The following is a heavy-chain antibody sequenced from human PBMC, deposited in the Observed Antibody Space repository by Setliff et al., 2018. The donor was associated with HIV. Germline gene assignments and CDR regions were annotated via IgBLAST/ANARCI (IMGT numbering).Heavy chain of an antibody. J-gene: IGHJ3*02. CDR2: IFYSGFT. CDR3: ARHWDYDRSSSYFRAFDI. Sequence: SETLSLTCTVSGDSISTNSPYWAWIRQPPGKGLEWIGTIFYSGFTYYNPSLKSRVSIAVDTSKNQISLRLSSVTVAATAVYYCARHWDYDRSSSYFRAFDIWGQGTMVTVSS. D-gene: IGHD3-22*01. V-gene: IGHV4-39*01. CDR1: GDSISTNSPY.